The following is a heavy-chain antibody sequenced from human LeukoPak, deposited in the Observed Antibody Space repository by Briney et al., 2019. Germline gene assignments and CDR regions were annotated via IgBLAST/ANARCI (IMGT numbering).Heavy chain of an antibody. Sequence: PSETLSLTCTVSGGSISGTTYSWGWGWIRQPPGKGLEWIGNFYYTGNSYYNPSLKSRVTISVDMSKNQFSLKLSAVTAADTAVYYCARRIVADYWYFDFWGRGTLATVSS. V-gene: IGHV4-39*01. CDR2: FYYTGNS. CDR3: ARRIVADYWYFDF. J-gene: IGHJ2*01. D-gene: IGHD2-21*01. CDR1: GGSISGTTYS.